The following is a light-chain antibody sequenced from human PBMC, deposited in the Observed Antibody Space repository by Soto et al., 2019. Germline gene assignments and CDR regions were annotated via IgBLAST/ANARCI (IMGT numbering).Light chain of an antibody. V-gene: IGLV6-57*01. J-gene: IGLJ2*01. CDR2: EDN. Sequence: NFMLTQPHSVSASPGKTVTISCTRSSGSIASHYVQWYQQRPGSSPSIVIYEDNQRPSGVPDRFSGSIDSSSSSASLTISGLKSEDEADYYCQSYESDTVIFGGGTKLTVL. CDR3: QSYESDTVI. CDR1: SGSIASHY.